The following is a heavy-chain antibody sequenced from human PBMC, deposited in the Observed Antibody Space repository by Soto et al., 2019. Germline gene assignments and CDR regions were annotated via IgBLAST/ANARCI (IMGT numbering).Heavy chain of an antibody. CDR3: ARVVSVAAAGTGCFDP. CDR1: GGSISSGGYY. D-gene: IGHD6-13*01. J-gene: IGHJ5*02. V-gene: IGHV4-31*03. CDR2: IYYSGST. Sequence: PSETLSLTCTVSGGSISSGGYYWIWIRQHPGKGLEWIGYIYYSGSTYYNPSLKSRVTISVDTSKNQFSLKLSSVTAADTAVYYCARVVSVAAAGTGCFDPWGQGTLVTVSS.